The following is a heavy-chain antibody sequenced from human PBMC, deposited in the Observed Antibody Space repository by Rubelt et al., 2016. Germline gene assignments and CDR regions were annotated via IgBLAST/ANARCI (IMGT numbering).Heavy chain of an antibody. J-gene: IGHJ5*02. D-gene: IGHD4-17*01. Sequence: EVQLVQSGAEVTKPGESLKISCKGSGYSFTSYWIGWVRQMPGKGLEWMGIIYHGDSDTRYSPAFQGKGTSAADKSISTDYLQGSSLKASDTAMYYCARVTTVTNDNWFDPWGQGTLVTVSS. CDR3: ARVTTVTNDNWFDP. CDR2: IYHGDSDT. CDR1: GYSFTSYW. V-gene: IGHV5-51*01.